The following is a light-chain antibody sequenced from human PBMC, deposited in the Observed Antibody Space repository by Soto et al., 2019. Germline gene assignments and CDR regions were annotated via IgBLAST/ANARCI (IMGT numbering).Light chain of an antibody. J-gene: IGLJ2*01. CDR1: SSDVGCYNL. V-gene: IGLV2-23*01. CDR3: CSYAGSSTRVV. CDR2: EGS. Sequence: QSALTQPASVSGSPGQSITISCTGTSSDVGCYNLVSWYQQHPGKAPKLMIYEGSKRPSGVSNRVSGSKSGNTASLTLSGLQAEDEADYYCCSYAGSSTRVVFGGGTKLTVL.